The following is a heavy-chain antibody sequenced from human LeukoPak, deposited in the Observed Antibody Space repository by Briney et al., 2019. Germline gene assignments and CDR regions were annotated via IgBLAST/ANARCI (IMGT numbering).Heavy chain of an antibody. CDR1: GYSISSGYY. CDR3: ARTVYGSGSYDYYYMDV. D-gene: IGHD3-10*01. CDR2: IYHSGST. Sequence: SETLSLTCTVSGYSISSGYYWGWIRQPPGKGLEWIGSIYHSGSTYYNPSLKSRVTISVDTSKNQFSLKLSSVTAADTAVYYCARTVYGSGSYDYYYMDVWGKGTTVTISS. J-gene: IGHJ6*03. V-gene: IGHV4-38-2*02.